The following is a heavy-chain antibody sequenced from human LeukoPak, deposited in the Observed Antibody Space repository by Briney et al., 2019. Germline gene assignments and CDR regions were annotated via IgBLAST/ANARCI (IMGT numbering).Heavy chain of an antibody. CDR3: VKRWTGTTIGQQDY. CDR2: IKQDGSEK. Sequence: GGSLRLSCAASGFTFSSYWMSWVRQAPGKGLEWVANIKQDGSEKYYVDSVKGRFTISRDNAKNSLYLQTNSLRAEDMAVYYCVKRWTGTTIGQQDYWGQGTLVTVSS. CDR1: GFTFSSYW. V-gene: IGHV3-7*01. D-gene: IGHD1-1*01. J-gene: IGHJ4*02.